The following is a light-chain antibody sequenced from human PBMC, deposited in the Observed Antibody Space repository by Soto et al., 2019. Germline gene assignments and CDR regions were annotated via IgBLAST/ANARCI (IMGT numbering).Light chain of an antibody. J-gene: IGLJ1*01. V-gene: IGLV2-23*01. CDR3: CSYAGSGTDNYV. CDR2: EGI. CDR1: SSDIGTYKL. Sequence: QSALTQPASVSGSPGQSITISCTGTSSDIGTYKLVSWYQHYPGKAPKLMIYEGIKRPSGVSNRFSGSKSGNTAFLTISGLQAEDEADYYCCSYAGSGTDNYVFGSGTKVTVL.